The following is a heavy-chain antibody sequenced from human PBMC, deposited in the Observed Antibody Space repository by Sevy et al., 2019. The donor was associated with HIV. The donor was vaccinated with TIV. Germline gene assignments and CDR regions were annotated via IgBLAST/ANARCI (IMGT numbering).Heavy chain of an antibody. J-gene: IGHJ6*02. CDR3: ARDPGGHYPIYGMVV. Sequence: GGSLRLSCAASGFTFSTYFMHWVRQAPGKGLEWVAVMSDDGSDKNFADSVKGRFTVSRDKSKNTLYLQMNSLRAEDTAVYYCARDPGGHYPIYGMVVWGQGTTVTGSS. V-gene: IGHV3-30-3*01. CDR2: MSDDGSDK. D-gene: IGHD2-15*01. CDR1: GFTFSTYF.